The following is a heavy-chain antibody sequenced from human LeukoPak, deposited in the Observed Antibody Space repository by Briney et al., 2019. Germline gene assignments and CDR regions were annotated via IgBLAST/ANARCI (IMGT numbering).Heavy chain of an antibody. D-gene: IGHD3-10*01. J-gene: IGHJ4*02. CDR1: GFTFSSYA. CDR2: ISGSGGST. Sequence: GGSLRLSCAASGFTFSSYAMSWVRQAPGKGLEWVSAISGSGGSTYYADSVKGRFTISRDNSKSTLYLQMNSLRAEDTAVYYCAKEGLLWFGELSYFDYWGQGTLVTVSS. CDR3: AKEGLLWFGELSYFDY. V-gene: IGHV3-23*01.